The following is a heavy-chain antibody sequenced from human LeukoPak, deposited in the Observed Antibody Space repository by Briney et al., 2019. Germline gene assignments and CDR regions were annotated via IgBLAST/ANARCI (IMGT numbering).Heavy chain of an antibody. CDR1: GYTFTGYY. D-gene: IGHD3-10*01. J-gene: IGHJ6*02. CDR3: AREITMVRGAPRGMDV. CDR2: INAGNGNT. V-gene: IGHV1-3*01. Sequence: ASVKVSCKASGYTFTGYYIHWVRQAPGQRLEWMGWINAGNGNTKYSQKFQGRVTITRDTSASTAYMELSSLRSEDTAVYYCAREITMVRGAPRGMDVWGQGTTVTVSS.